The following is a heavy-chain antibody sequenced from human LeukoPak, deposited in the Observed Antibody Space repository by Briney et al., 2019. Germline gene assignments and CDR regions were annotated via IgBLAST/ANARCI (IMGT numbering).Heavy chain of an antibody. CDR2: IKQDGSEK. CDR1: GFTFSSYG. V-gene: IGHV3-7*01. Sequence: PGGSLRLSCAASGFTFSSYGMHWVRQAPGKGLEWVANIKQDGSEKYYVDSVKGRFTISRDNAKNSLYLQMNSLRAEDTAVYYCARDCSSTSCPDDAFDIWGQGTMVTVSS. J-gene: IGHJ3*02. CDR3: ARDCSSTSCPDDAFDI. D-gene: IGHD2-2*01.